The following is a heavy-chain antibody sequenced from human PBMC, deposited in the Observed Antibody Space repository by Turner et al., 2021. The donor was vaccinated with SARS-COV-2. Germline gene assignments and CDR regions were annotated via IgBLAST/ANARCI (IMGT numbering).Heavy chain of an antibody. J-gene: IGHJ6*02. Sequence: QVQLVQSGAEVKKPGASVQVTCKVSGYTLIELSMHWVRQAPGKGLEWMGGFDPEDGETIYAKKFQGRVTMTEDTSTDTAYMELSSLRSEDTAVYYCATAPANYDDSSGSKGFYYYYYGMDVWGQGTTVTVSS. CDR3: ATAPANYDDSSGSKGFYYYYYGMDV. D-gene: IGHD3-22*01. V-gene: IGHV1-24*01. CDR1: GYTLIELS. CDR2: FDPEDGET.